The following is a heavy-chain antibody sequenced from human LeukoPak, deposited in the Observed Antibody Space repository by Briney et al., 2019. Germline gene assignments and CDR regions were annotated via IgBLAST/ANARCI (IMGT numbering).Heavy chain of an antibody. CDR3: AREDLDYYGMDV. Sequence: SVKVSCKASGGTFSSYTISWVRQALGQGLEWMGRIIPILGIANYAQKFQGRVTITADKSTSTAYMELSSLRSEDTAVYYCAREDLDYYGMDVWGQGTTVTVSS. V-gene: IGHV1-69*02. CDR2: IIPILGIA. J-gene: IGHJ6*02. D-gene: IGHD2-15*01. CDR1: GGTFSSYT.